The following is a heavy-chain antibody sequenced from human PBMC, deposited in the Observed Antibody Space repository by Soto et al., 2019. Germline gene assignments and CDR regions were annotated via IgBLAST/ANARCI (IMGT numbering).Heavy chain of an antibody. CDR1: GFIFSNYN. CDR2: ISTGSSYK. D-gene: IGHD4-17*01. V-gene: IGHV3-21*06. J-gene: IGHJ6*02. CDR3: ARKGHGDNGGMDV. Sequence: ESGGGLVTPGGSLRLSCAASGFIFSNYNMNWVRQAPGRGLEWVSYISTGSSYKYYADSVKGRFTISRDNAQNSLYLQMNSLRAEDTAVYYCARKGHGDNGGMDVWGRGTTVTVTS.